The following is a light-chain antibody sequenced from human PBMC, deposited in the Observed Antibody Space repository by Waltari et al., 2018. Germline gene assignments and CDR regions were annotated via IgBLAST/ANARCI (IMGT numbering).Light chain of an antibody. CDR3: QHYLRLPVT. Sequence: IVLTQSPGTLSLSVGERATVSCMASESVSRALAWYQQKPGQAPRLLIYGASTRATVIPDRFSGSGSGTDFSLTISRLEPDDFAVYYCQHYLRLPVTFGQGTTVEI. CDR1: ESVSRA. J-gene: IGKJ1*01. V-gene: IGKV3-20*01. CDR2: GAS.